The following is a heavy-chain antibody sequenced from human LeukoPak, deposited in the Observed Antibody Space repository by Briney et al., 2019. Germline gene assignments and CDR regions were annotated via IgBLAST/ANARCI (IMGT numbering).Heavy chain of an antibody. V-gene: IGHV3-53*01. CDR2: IYSGGST. Sequence: GGSLRLSCAASGFTVSSNYVSWVRQAPGKGLEWVSVIYSGGSTYYADSVKGRFTISRDNSKNTLYLQMNSLRAEDTAVYYCAATTRTAMALDHWGQGTLVTVSS. J-gene: IGHJ4*02. D-gene: IGHD5-18*01. CDR3: AATTRTAMALDH. CDR1: GFTVSSNY.